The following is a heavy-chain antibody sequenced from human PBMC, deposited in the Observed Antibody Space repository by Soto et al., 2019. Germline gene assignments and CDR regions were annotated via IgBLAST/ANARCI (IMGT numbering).Heavy chain of an antibody. Sequence: GGSLRLSCAASGFTFSSYAMHWVRQAPGKGLEWVAGISYDGSNKSYADSVKVRFTISRDNSKNTLYLQMNSLRAEDTAVYYCARDGYSSGWFDYWGQGTLVTVSS. D-gene: IGHD6-19*01. V-gene: IGHV3-30-3*01. J-gene: IGHJ4*02. CDR3: ARDGYSSGWFDY. CDR2: ISYDGSNK. CDR1: GFTFSSYA.